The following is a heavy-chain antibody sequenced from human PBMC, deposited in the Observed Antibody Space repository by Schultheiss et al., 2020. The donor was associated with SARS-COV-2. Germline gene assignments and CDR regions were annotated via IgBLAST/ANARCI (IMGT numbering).Heavy chain of an antibody. D-gene: IGHD6-6*01. V-gene: IGHV3-9*01. Sequence: SCAASGFTFDDYAMHWVRQAPGKGLEWVSGISWNSGSIGYADSVKGRFTISRDNAKNSLYLQMNSLRAEDTAVYYCACYSSSLLVRFDPWGQGTLVTVSS. CDR1: GFTFDDYA. CDR2: ISWNSGSI. CDR3: ACYSSSLLVRFDP. J-gene: IGHJ5*02.